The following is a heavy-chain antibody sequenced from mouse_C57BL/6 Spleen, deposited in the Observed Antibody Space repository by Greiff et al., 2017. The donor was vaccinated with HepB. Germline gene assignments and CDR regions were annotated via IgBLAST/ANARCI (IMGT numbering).Heavy chain of an antibody. CDR1: GFSLTSYA. J-gene: IGHJ3*01. CDR2: IWTGGGT. D-gene: IGHD2-4*01. CDR3: ASLYDYDGGFAY. Sequence: VQLQQSGPGLVAPSQSLSITCTVSGFSLTSYAISWVRQPPGKGLEWLGVIWTGGGTNYNSALNSRLSISKDNPKSQVFLKMNSLQTDDTARYYCASLYDYDGGFAYWGQGTLVTVSA. V-gene: IGHV2-9-1*01.